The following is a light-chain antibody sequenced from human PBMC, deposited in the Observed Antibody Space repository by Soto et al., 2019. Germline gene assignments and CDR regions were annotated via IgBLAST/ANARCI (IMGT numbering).Light chain of an antibody. J-gene: IGLJ1*01. CDR2: EVS. V-gene: IGLV2-14*01. CDR3: SSYTNSRTLV. Sequence: ALTQPASVSGSPGQSVTISCAGSSNDIGEYNYVSWYQQHPGEAPKVVIYEVSSRPSGSSNRFSGSRSGNTASLTISGLQAEDEADYYCSSYTNSRTLVFGTGTKLTVL. CDR1: SNDIGEYNY.